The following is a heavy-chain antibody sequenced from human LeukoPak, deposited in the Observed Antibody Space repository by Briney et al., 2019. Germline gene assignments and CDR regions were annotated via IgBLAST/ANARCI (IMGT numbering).Heavy chain of an antibody. D-gene: IGHD1-26*01. CDR1: GSTFTNSS. CDR3: ERDQVVGDNVRNALDI. J-gene: IGHJ3*02. V-gene: IGHV3-48*02. Sequence: GGSLRLSCAASGSTFTNSSTNCVRQAPGKGLEWVSHISSSSSTIYYADSVKGRFTISRDNAKNSLYLQMSSLRDEDTDVYYYERDQVVGDNVRNALDICGQGTMVTVSS. CDR2: ISSSSSTI.